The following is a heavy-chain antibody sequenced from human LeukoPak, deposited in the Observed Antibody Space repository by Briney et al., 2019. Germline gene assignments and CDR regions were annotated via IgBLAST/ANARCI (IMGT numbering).Heavy chain of an antibody. CDR3: ARSAAYYDFWTGYYNALYYMDV. Sequence: SETLSLTCTVSDGSISDYYWSWIRQPPGEGRECIGYVYSGSTSYSPSLKSRVSISVDTSRNQFSLRLSSVTAADTAVYYCARSAAYYDFWTGYYNALYYMDVWGKGITVTVSS. CDR2: VYSGST. V-gene: IGHV4-59*01. J-gene: IGHJ6*03. CDR1: DGSISDYY. D-gene: IGHD3-3*01.